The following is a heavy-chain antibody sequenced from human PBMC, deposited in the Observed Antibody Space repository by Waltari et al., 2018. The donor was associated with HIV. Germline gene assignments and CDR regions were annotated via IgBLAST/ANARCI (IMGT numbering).Heavy chain of an antibody. D-gene: IGHD2-15*01. CDR1: GFISRDVA. V-gene: IGHV3-30*01. Sequence: QVQLVESGGGLVPPGGSLRLSCAASGFISRDVAIHWVLQAPGKGLEWVAVISRDGSSKYYADSVQGRFTISRDNSKNSLHLHMNSLRPKDTAVYYCAREGIVAAPFDFWGLGTLVTVSS. CDR3: AREGIVAAPFDF. CDR2: ISRDGSSK. J-gene: IGHJ4*02.